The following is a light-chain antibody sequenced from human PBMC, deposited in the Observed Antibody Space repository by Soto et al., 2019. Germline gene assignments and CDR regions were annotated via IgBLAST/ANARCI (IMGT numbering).Light chain of an antibody. CDR3: QTWASSIVV. J-gene: IGLJ2*01. CDR1: KLGHKY. Sequence: ELTQPPSVSVSPGQTASITCSGDKLGHKYVSWYQQKPGQSPILVIYQDSKRPSGIPERVSGSNSGSTATLTISETQAMDEADYYCQTWASSIVVFGGGTKLTVL. V-gene: IGLV3-1*01. CDR2: QDS.